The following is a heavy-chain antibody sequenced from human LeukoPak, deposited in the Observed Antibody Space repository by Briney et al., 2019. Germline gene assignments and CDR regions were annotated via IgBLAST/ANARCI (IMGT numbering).Heavy chain of an antibody. CDR3: AKDPIGYYGSGSYFY. J-gene: IGHJ4*02. D-gene: IGHD3-10*01. CDR1: GFTFSSYG. Sequence: PGGSLRLSCAASGFTFSSYGMHWVRQAPGKGLEWVAFIRYDGSNKYYADSVKGRFTISRDNSKNTLYLQMNSLRAEDTAVYYCAKDPIGYYGSGSYFYWGQGTLVTVSS. V-gene: IGHV3-30*02. CDR2: IRYDGSNK.